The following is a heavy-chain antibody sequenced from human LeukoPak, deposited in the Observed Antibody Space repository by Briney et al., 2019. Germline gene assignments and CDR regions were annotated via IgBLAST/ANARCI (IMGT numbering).Heavy chain of an antibody. CDR2: IYPGDSDT. J-gene: IGHJ4*02. Sequence: GESLKISCKGSGYSFTSYWIGWVRQMPGKGLEWMGIIYPGDSDTRYSPSFQGQVTISADKSISTAYLQWSSLKASDTAVYYCARWAYYYDSTRQYYFDYWGQGTLVTVSS. V-gene: IGHV5-51*01. CDR3: ARWAYYYDSTRQYYFDY. CDR1: GYSFTSYW. D-gene: IGHD3-22*01.